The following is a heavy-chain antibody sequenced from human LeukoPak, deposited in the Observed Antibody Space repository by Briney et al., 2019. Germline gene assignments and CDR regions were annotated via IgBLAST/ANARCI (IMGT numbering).Heavy chain of an antibody. CDR3: AGGGEEMATTDY. Sequence: PSETLSLTCTVSGGPISSSSYYWGWIRQPPGKGLEWIGSIYYSGSTYYNPSLKSRVTISVDTSKNQFSLKLSSVTAADTAVYYCAGGGEEMATTDYWGQGTLVTVSS. V-gene: IGHV4-39*07. J-gene: IGHJ4*02. CDR1: GGPISSSSYY. D-gene: IGHD5-24*01. CDR2: IYYSGST.